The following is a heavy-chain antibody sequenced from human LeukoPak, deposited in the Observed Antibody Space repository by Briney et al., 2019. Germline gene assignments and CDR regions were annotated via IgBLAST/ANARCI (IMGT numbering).Heavy chain of an antibody. CDR1: EFTFSRYT. CDR2: ISISSSTI. V-gene: IGHV3-48*01. CDR3: ARELTYNGSHYLGY. D-gene: IGHD1-26*01. J-gene: IGHJ4*02. Sequence: GGSLRLSCAAYEFTFSRYTMNWVRQAPGKGLEWISYISISSSTIYYADSVKGRSTISRDNAKKSLYLQMNSLRAEDTAVYYSARELTYNGSHYLGYWGQGTLVTVSS.